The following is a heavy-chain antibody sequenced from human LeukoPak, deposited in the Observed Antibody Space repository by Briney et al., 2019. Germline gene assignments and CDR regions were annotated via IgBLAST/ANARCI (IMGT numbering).Heavy chain of an antibody. CDR1: GFTFSDYY. Sequence: GGSLRLSCAASGFTFSDYYMSWIRQAPGKGLEWVSYISGSGSTIYYADSVKGRFTISRDNAKNSLYLQMNSLRAEDTAVYYCARAFNYYDSSGYLRGPIDYWGQGTLVTVSS. CDR3: ARAFNYYDSSGYLRGPIDY. V-gene: IGHV3-11*01. J-gene: IGHJ4*02. D-gene: IGHD3-22*01. CDR2: ISGSGSTI.